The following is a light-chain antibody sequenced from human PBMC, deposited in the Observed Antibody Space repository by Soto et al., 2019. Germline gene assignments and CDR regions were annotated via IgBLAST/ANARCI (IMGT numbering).Light chain of an antibody. V-gene: IGLV4-69*01. CDR2: LNSDGSH. CDR3: QTWGTGPWV. J-gene: IGLJ3*02. Sequence: QLVLTQSPSASASLGASVKLTSTLSSGHSSYAIAWHQQQPEKGPRYLMKLNSDGSHSKGDGIPDRFSGSSSGAERYLTISSLQSEDEADYYCQTWGTGPWVFGGGTKVTVL. CDR1: SGHSSYA.